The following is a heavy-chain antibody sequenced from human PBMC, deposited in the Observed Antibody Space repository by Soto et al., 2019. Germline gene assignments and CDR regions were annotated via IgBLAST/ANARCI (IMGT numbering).Heavy chain of an antibody. CDR3: AKAPRVFWSGYYSYYGMDV. V-gene: IGHV3-30*18. J-gene: IGHJ6*02. CDR2: ISYDGSNK. CDR1: GFIFSSYG. D-gene: IGHD3-3*01. Sequence: PGGSLRLSCVGSGFIFSSYGMHWVRQAPGKGLEWVAVISYDGSNKYYADSVKGRFTISRDNSKNTLYLQMNSLRAEDTAVYYCAKAPRVFWSGYYSYYGMDVWGQGTTVTVSS.